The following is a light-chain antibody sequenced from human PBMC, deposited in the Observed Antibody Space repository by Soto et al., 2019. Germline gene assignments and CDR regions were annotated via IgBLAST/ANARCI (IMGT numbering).Light chain of an antibody. CDR2: GAS. CDR3: QQYGSSGT. V-gene: IGKV3-20*01. CDR1: QSVSNNY. J-gene: IGKJ1*01. Sequence: EIVLKQSPGTLSLSTREGATLSCRASQSVSNNYLAWYQQKPGQAPRLLIYGASNRATGIPDRFSGSGSGTDFTLTISRLEPEDFAVYYCQQYGSSGTFGQGTKVDIK.